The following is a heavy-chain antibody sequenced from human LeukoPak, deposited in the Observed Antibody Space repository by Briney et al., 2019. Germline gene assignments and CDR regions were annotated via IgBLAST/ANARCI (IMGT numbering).Heavy chain of an antibody. CDR1: GYTFTSYG. D-gene: IGHD3-10*01. J-gene: IGHJ4*02. CDR2: ISPYNGNT. CDR3: ARHFYGSGTYYHFDY. V-gene: IGHV1-18*01. Sequence: EASVKVSCKASGYTFTSYGISWVRQAPGQGPEWMGWISPYNGNTNYAQKLQDRATMTTDTSTSTAYMELRSLRSDDTAVYYCARHFYGSGTYYHFDYWGQGTLVTVSS.